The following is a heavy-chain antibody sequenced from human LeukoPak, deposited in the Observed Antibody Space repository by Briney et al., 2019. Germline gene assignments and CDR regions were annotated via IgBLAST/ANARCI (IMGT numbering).Heavy chain of an antibody. Sequence: PSETLSLTCTVSGGSISGYYWNWIRQPPGKGLEWIGYIYYSGNTNYNPSLKSRVTISVDTSKNQFSLKLSSVTAADTAVYYCARGVGEGLWFGEFPLGWFDPWGQGTLVTVSS. CDR1: GGSISGYY. D-gene: IGHD3-10*01. CDR2: IYYSGNT. CDR3: ARGVGEGLWFGEFPLGWFDP. V-gene: IGHV4-59*01. J-gene: IGHJ5*02.